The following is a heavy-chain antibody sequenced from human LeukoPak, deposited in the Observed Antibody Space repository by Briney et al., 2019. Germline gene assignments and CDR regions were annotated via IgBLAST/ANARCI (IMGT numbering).Heavy chain of an antibody. D-gene: IGHD3-16*01. CDR1: GGSISSYY. CDR3: ARGIEPSDVFDY. V-gene: IGHV4-59*01. CDR2: IYYSGST. J-gene: IGHJ4*02. Sequence: SETLSLTCTVSGGSISSYYWSWIRQPPGKGLEWIGYIYYSGSTNYNPSLKSRVTISVDTSKNQFSLKLSSVTAADTAVYYCARGIEPSDVFDYWGQGTQVTVSS.